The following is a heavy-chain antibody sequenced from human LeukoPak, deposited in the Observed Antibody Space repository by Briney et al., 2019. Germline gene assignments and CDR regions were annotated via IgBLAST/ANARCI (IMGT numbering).Heavy chain of an antibody. V-gene: IGHV1-18*01. Sequence: ASVKVSCKASGYTFTSYGISWVRQAPGQGLEWMGWISAYNGNTNYAQKLQGRVTMITDTSTSTAYMELRSLRSDDTAVYYCARDPEYYDSSGYYPFGYFQHWGQGTLVTVSS. CDR1: GYTFTSYG. CDR3: ARDPEYYDSSGYYPFGYFQH. D-gene: IGHD3-22*01. J-gene: IGHJ1*01. CDR2: ISAYNGNT.